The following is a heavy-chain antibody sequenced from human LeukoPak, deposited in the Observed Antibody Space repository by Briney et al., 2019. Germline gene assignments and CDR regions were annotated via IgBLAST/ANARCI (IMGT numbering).Heavy chain of an antibody. CDR1: GFTFTNYG. J-gene: IGHJ4*02. CDR2: IYSAGSI. D-gene: IGHD3-16*01. V-gene: IGHV3-53*01. Sequence: PGGSLRLSCAASGFTFTNYGMNWVRQAPGKGLEWVSFIYSAGSIYYSDSVKGRFTISIDNSKNTLYLQMNSLRAEDTAVYYCARRAGAYTHPYDYWGQGTLVTVSS. CDR3: ARRAGAYTHPYDY.